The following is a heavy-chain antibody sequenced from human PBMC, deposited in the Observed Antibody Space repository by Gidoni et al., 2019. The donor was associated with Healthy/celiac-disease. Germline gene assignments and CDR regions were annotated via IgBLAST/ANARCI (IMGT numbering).Heavy chain of an antibody. CDR2: NYLSRST. V-gene: IGHV4-38-2*02. D-gene: IGHD4-17*01. CDR1: GYASSSGYY. Sequence: QVQLQESGPGVAKPSEPLSLTCTVSGYASSSGYYWGRRRHPPGEGLEWCGSNYLSRSTYYNPSLKSRVTISVDTSKNQFSLQLSSVTAAATAVYYCARFVGSTVTPLFRHDYWGQGTLVTVSS. J-gene: IGHJ4*02. CDR3: ARFVGSTVTPLFRHDY.